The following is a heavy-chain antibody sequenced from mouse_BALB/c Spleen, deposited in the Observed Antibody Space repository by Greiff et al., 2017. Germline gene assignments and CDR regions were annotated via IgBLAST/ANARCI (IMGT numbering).Heavy chain of an antibody. CDR3: AREAPLLRYYFDY. CDR2: INPYNGGT. D-gene: IGHD1-1*01. V-gene: IGHV1-26*01. Sequence: EVKVVESGPELVKPGASMKISCKASGYSFTGYTMNWVKQSHGKNLEWIGLINPYNGGTSYYQKFKGKATLTVDKSSSTAYMELLSLTSEDSAVYYCAREAPLLRYYFDYWGQGTTLTVSS. J-gene: IGHJ2*01. CDR1: GYSFTGYT.